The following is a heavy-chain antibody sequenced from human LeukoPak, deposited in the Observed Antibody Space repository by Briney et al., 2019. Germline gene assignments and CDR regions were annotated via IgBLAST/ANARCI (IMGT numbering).Heavy chain of an antibody. CDR3: ARHARSGYRNGFDAFDI. J-gene: IGHJ3*02. Sequence: SDTLSLTCAVSGYSISSSNWWGWVRQPPGKGLEWIGYIHYSGSTYYNPSLKSRVTISVDTSKNQLSLKLSSLTAADTAVYYCARHARSGYRNGFDAFDIWGQGTLATVSS. CDR2: IHYSGST. V-gene: IGHV4-28*01. D-gene: IGHD5-18*01. CDR1: GYSISSSNW.